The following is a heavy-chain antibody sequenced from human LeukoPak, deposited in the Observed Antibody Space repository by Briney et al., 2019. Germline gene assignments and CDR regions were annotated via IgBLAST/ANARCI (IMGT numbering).Heavy chain of an antibody. Sequence: GGSLRLSCAASGFTFSSYSMNWVRQAPGKGLEWVSSIGSSSSYIYYADSVKGRFTISRDNAKNSLYLQMNSLRAEDTAVYYCASMIVGATDYWGQGTLVTVSS. J-gene: IGHJ4*02. CDR2: IGSSSSYI. V-gene: IGHV3-21*01. CDR1: GFTFSSYS. CDR3: ASMIVGATDY. D-gene: IGHD1-26*01.